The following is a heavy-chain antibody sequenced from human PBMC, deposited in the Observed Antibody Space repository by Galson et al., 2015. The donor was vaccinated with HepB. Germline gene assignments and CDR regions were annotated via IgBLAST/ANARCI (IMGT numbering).Heavy chain of an antibody. J-gene: IGHJ6*03. D-gene: IGHD3-3*01. CDR1: GFTFSSYG. CDR2: ISGGGGYT. V-gene: IGHV3-23*01. CDR3: AKDLVDYDFWSGYYQNYYYYYMDV. Sequence: SLRLSCAASGFTFSSYGMSWVRQTPGKGLEWVSRISGGGGYTYYADSVKGRFSVSRDNPKNTLYLQMNSLRAEDTAVYYCAKDLVDYDFWSGYYQNYYYYYMDVWGKGTTVTVSS.